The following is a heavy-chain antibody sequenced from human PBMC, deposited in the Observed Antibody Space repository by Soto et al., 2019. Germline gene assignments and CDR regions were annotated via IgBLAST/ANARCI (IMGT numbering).Heavy chain of an antibody. J-gene: IGHJ4*02. CDR2: IIPIFGTA. Sequence: APGQGLEWIGGIIPIFGTANYAQKFQGRVTITADKSTSTAYMELSSLRSEDTAVNYCRSTTHSFTSSAWGQGTPVTGS. D-gene: IGHD3-22*01. CDR3: RSTTHSFTSSA. V-gene: IGHV1-69*06.